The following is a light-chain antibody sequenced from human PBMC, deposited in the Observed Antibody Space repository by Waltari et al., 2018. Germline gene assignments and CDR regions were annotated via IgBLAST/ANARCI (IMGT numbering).Light chain of an antibody. Sequence: SYVLTQPPSVSVAPGETARITCGGNNIESKSVHWYRQRPGQAPVVVISYDNDRAAGIPARCSGSHSGNTATLTISRVEAGDDADYYGQVWDANTDPGVFGTGTEVTVL. CDR3: QVWDANTDPGV. CDR1: NIESKS. J-gene: IGLJ1*01. V-gene: IGLV3-21*01. CDR2: YDN.